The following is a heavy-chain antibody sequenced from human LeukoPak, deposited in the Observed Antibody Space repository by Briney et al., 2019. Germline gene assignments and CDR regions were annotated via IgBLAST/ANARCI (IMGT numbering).Heavy chain of an antibody. CDR3: ARGRVTIFGVVSRNCYYYMDV. J-gene: IGHJ6*03. V-gene: IGHV1-69*05. D-gene: IGHD3-3*01. CDR1: GGTFSSYA. Sequence: GASVKVSCRASGGTFSSYAISWVGQAPGQGLGWMGGIILIFGTANYAQKFQGRVTITTDESTSTAYMELSSLRSEDTAVYYCARGRVTIFGVVSRNCYYYMDVWGKGTTVTVSS. CDR2: IILIFGTA.